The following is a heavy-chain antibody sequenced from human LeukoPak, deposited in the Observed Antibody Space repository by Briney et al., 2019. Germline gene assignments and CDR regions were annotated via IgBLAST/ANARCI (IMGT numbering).Heavy chain of an antibody. CDR3: ARARGSGSFYYYYYMDV. CDR1: GFTFISYS. CDR2: ISSDSSNI. D-gene: IGHD1-26*01. J-gene: IGHJ6*03. V-gene: IGHV3-48*01. Sequence: PGGSLRLSCAVSGFTFISYSMNWVRQAPGKGLEWVSYISSDSSNIYYADSVNGRFTISRDNAKNSLYLQMNSLRAEDTAVYYCARARGSGSFYYYYYMDVWGKGTTVTVSS.